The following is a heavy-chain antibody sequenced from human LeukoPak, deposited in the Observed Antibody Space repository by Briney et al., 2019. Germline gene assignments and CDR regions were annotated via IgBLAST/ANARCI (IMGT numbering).Heavy chain of an antibody. D-gene: IGHD6-13*01. Sequence: GGSLRPSCAASGFTFSSYAMSWVRQAPGKGLEWVSAISGSSGGSTYYADSVKGRFTISRDNSKNTLYLQMNSLRAEDTAVYYCAKEVDSGTRFDPWGQGTLVTVSS. CDR2: ISGSSGGST. CDR3: AKEVDSGTRFDP. CDR1: GFTFSSYA. J-gene: IGHJ5*02. V-gene: IGHV3-23*01.